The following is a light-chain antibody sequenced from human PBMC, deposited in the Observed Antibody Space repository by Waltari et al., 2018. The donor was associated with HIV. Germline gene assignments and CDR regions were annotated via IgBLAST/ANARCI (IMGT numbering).Light chain of an antibody. V-gene: IGLV1-51*02. CDR1: SSNIGKNY. Sequence: QSVLTQPPSVSATPRQKVTISCSGTSSNIGKNYVSWFQQLPGTAPKLLIHENNKRPSGIPDRFSGSKSGTSATLGITGLQTGDEADYYCGTWDTSLSAVVFGGGTKLAVL. J-gene: IGLJ2*01. CDR2: ENN. CDR3: GTWDTSLSAVV.